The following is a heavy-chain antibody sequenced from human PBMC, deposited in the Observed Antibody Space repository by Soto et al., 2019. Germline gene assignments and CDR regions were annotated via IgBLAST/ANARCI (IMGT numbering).Heavy chain of an antibody. CDR1: GGTFSSYT. J-gene: IGHJ4*02. CDR3: ARGRYCSGGSCHSWADY. D-gene: IGHD2-15*01. Sequence: QVQLVQSGAEVKKPGSSVKVSCKASGGTFSSYTISWVRQAPGQGLEWMGRIIPILGIANYAQKFQGRVTITADKSTSTAYMELSSLRSEDTAVYYCARGRYCSGGSCHSWADYWGQGTLVTVSS. V-gene: IGHV1-69*02. CDR2: IIPILGIA.